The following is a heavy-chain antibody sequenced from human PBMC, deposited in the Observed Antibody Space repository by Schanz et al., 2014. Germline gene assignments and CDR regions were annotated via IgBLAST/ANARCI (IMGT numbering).Heavy chain of an antibody. V-gene: IGHV3-21*05. CDR2: ISRDGTTS. Sequence: EVQLVESGGGLVKSGGSLRLSCATSGFIFTSYSMHWVRQAPGKGLEWLSYISRDGTTSYYADSVKGRFTISRDNAKNSLYLEMTSLRGEDTAVYYCARENLNWEAFDIWGQGTVVTVSS. CDR3: ARENLNWEAFDI. CDR1: GFIFTSYS. J-gene: IGHJ3*02. D-gene: IGHD7-27*01.